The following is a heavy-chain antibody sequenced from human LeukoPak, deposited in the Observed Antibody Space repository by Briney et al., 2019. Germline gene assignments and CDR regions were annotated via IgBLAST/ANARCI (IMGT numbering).Heavy chain of an antibody. Sequence: PGGSLRLSCAASGFTFSSYSMNWVRQAPGKGLEWVSSISSSSSYIYYADSVKGRFTISRDNAKNSLYLQMNSLRAEDTAVYYCASMGEEPDLWSSVGYYYYYMDVWGKGTTVTVSS. CDR3: ASMGEEPDLWSSVGYYYYYMDV. CDR2: ISSSSSYI. CDR1: GFTFSSYS. V-gene: IGHV3-21*01. J-gene: IGHJ6*03. D-gene: IGHD3-3*01.